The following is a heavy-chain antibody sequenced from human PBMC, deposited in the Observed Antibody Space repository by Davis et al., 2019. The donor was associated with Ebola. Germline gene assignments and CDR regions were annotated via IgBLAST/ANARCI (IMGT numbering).Heavy chain of an antibody. D-gene: IGHD1-7*01. J-gene: IGHJ6*03. Sequence: ASVKVSCKTSGYTFTWPQVHWVRQAPGQGFEWMGIVTPGAGPGRYSQKFQGRVTITRNTSIGTAYMELSSLRSEDTAVYYCARGRDNWNYADMDVWGKGTTVTVSS. CDR2: VTPGAGPG. V-gene: IGHV1-46*01. CDR1: GYTFTWPQ. CDR3: ARGRDNWNYADMDV.